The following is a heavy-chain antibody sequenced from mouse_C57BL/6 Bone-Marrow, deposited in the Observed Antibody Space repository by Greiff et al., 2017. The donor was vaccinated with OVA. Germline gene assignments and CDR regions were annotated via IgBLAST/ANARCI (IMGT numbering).Heavy chain of an antibody. CDR2: IYPRSGNT. CDR3: ARGEYGSSYGYFDV. CDR1: GYTFTSYG. J-gene: IGHJ1*03. Sequence: QVQLQQSGAELARPGASVKLSCKASGYTFTSYGISCVKQRTGQGLEWIGEIYPRSGNTYYNEKFKGKATLTADKSSSTAYMELRSLPSENSAVYLGARGEYGSSYGYFDVWGTGTTVTVSS. D-gene: IGHD1-1*01. V-gene: IGHV1-81*01.